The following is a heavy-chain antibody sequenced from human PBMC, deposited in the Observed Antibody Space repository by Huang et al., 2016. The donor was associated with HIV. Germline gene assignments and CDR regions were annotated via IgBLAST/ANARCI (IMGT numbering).Heavy chain of an antibody. CDR3: ACPGRLHHKGGRGSYYYYGVDV. Sequence: QVQLQQWGAGLLKPSETLSLTCAVYGGSFTGYYLSWIRQSPGKGLEWIGEINHRGSTNYNPSLKKRVTISVDTSKNQFALKMRSVTAADTAVYYWACPGRLHHKGGRGSYYYYGVDVWGQGTTVSVSS. D-gene: IGHD3-10*01. CDR1: GGSFTGYY. J-gene: IGHJ6*02. CDR2: INHRGST. V-gene: IGHV4-34*01.